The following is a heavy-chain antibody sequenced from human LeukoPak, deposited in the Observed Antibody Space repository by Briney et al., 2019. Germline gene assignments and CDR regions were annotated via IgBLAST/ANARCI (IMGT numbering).Heavy chain of an antibody. CDR1: GGSISSGDSH. V-gene: IGHV4-30-4*01. CDR3: ARTPGVAGVGRLDL. CDR2: IFYSGNI. D-gene: IGHD7-27*01. Sequence: PSETLSLTCTVSGGSISSGDSHWSWIRQPPGKGLEWIGYIFYSGNIYYNPSLKSRLTISLDMSKNQFSLKLSSMTAADTAVYYCARTPGVAGVGRLDLWGRGTLVTVSS. J-gene: IGHJ2*01.